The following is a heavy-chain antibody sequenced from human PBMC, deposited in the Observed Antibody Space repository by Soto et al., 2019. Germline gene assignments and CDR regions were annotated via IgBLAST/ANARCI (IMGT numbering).Heavy chain of an antibody. Sequence: QVQLVQSGAEVKKPGSSVKVSCKASGGTFSSYAISWVRQAPGQGLEWMGGIIPIFGTANYAQKFQGRVTITADKSTNTGYMELSSLRSEDTAVYYCARGTRAGRSGQHRRQYYFDYWGQGTLVTVSS. V-gene: IGHV1-69*06. J-gene: IGHJ4*02. D-gene: IGHD3-10*01. CDR1: GGTFSSYA. CDR2: IIPIFGTA. CDR3: ARGTRAGRSGQHRRQYYFDY.